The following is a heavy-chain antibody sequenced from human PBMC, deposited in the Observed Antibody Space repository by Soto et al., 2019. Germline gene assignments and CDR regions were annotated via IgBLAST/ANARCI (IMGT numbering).Heavy chain of an antibody. CDR2: ISGSGGST. Sequence: GGSLRLSCAASGFTFSVYAMSWVRQAPGKGLECVSVISGSGGSTSYADSVKGRFTISRDNSKNTLSLQMNSLRAEDTAVYYCAKGLYGGHGYCGPGTLVTVSS. V-gene: IGHV3-23*01. J-gene: IGHJ4*02. CDR3: AKGLYGGHGY. D-gene: IGHD4-17*01. CDR1: GFTFSVYA.